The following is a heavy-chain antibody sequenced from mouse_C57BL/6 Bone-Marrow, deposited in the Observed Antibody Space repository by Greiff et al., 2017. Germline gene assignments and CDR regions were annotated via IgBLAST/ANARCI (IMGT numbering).Heavy chain of an antibody. CDR2: IYPGDGDT. V-gene: IGHV1-80*01. J-gene: IGHJ1*03. CDR3: ASWSYSWYFDV. CDR1: GYAFSSYW. D-gene: IGHD2-12*01. Sequence: VQLQESGAELVKPGASVKISCKASGYAFSSYWMNWVKQRPGKGLEWIGQIYPGDGDTNYNGKFKGKATLTADKSSSTAYMQLSSLTSEDSAVYFCASWSYSWYFDVWGTGTTVTVSS.